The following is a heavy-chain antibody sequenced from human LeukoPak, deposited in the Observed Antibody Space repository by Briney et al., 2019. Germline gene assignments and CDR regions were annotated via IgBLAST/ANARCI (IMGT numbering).Heavy chain of an antibody. J-gene: IGHJ4*02. V-gene: IGHV4-61*05. Sequence: SETLSLTCTVSGGSISSSSYYWGWIRQPPGKGLEWIGYIYYSGSTNYNPSLKSRVTISVDTSKNQFSLKLSSVTAADTAVYYCARGNSITSDYWGQGTLVTVSS. CDR3: ARGNSITSDY. D-gene: IGHD3-10*01. CDR1: GGSISSSSYY. CDR2: IYYSGST.